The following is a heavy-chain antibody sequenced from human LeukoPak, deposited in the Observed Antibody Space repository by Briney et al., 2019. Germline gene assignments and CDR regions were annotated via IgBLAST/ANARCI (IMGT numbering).Heavy chain of an antibody. CDR1: GFIFSRYE. J-gene: IGHJ4*02. D-gene: IGHD3-22*01. Sequence: QTGGSLRLSCTTSGFIFSRYEMNWVRQAPGKGLEWISYISNSGGTIYYADSVKGRFTISRDNANNSLYLQMNSLRAEDTAVYYCTRDLFYYENFWGQGTLVTVSS. CDR2: ISNSGGTI. V-gene: IGHV3-48*03. CDR3: TRDLFYYENF.